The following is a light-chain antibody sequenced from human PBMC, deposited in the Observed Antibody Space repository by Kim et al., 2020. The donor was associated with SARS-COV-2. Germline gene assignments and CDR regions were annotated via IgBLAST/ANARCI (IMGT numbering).Light chain of an antibody. CDR2: AAS. Sequence: PGDRATLSCKPSQSLDSIYLAWYQQKPGQVPRLLISAASRRATGVPDRFSGSGSGTDFTLTISPVEPEDFAVYYCQQYGRAPRTFGGGTKVDIK. V-gene: IGKV3-20*01. CDR1: QSLDSIY. CDR3: QQYGRAPRT. J-gene: IGKJ4*01.